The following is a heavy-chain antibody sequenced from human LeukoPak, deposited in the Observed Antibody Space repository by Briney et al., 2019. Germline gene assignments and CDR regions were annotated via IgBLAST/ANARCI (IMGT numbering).Heavy chain of an antibody. J-gene: IGHJ4*02. V-gene: IGHV1-3*04. Sequence: ASVKVSCKASGYTLTSYAIHWVRQAPGQRPEWMGWINTGNGNTKYSQKFQGRVTITRDTSANTAYMELSSLRFEDTAVYYRARGGSRMTTFYIIDYWGQGTLVTVSS. CDR3: ARGGSRMTTFYIIDY. CDR2: INTGNGNT. CDR1: GYTLTSYA. D-gene: IGHD4-11*01.